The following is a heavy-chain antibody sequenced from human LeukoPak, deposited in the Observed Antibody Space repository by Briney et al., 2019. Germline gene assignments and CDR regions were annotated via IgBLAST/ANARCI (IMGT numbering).Heavy chain of an antibody. D-gene: IGHD2-21*02. V-gene: IGHV1-46*01. J-gene: IGHJ4*02. CDR1: GYTFTSYY. Sequence: ASVNVSCTASGYTFTSYYMHWVRQAPGQGLEWMGVINPSGGSTSYAQKFQGRVTMTRDTSTSTVYMELSSLRSEDTAVYYCARDSVAYCGGDCYIDYWGQGTLVTVSS. CDR2: INPSGGST. CDR3: ARDSVAYCGGDCYIDY.